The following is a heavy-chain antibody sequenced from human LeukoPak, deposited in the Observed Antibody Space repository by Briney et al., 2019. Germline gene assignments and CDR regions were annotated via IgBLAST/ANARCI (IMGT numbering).Heavy chain of an antibody. CDR2: IYYSGST. V-gene: IGHV4-39*02. Sequence: RAGGSLRLSCAASGFTFSSYAMSWVRQPPGKGLEWIANIYYSGSTYYNPSLKSRVTISVDTSKNQFSLKLSSVTAADTAVYYCAREILIVGATGDYYYYMDVWGKGTTVTVSS. CDR1: GFTFSSYA. CDR3: AREILIVGATGDYYYYMDV. D-gene: IGHD1-26*01. J-gene: IGHJ6*03.